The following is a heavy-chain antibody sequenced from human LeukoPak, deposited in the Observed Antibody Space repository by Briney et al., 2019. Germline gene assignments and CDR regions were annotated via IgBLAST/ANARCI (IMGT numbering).Heavy chain of an antibody. CDR3: ARDRGGSTYWFDP. D-gene: IGHD2-15*01. CDR1: GYTFTSHC. J-gene: IGHJ5*02. CDR2: INPSGGST. V-gene: IGHV1-46*01. Sequence: ASVKVSCKASGYTFTSHCIHWVRQAPGQGLEWMGIINPSGGSTSYAQMFQGRVTMTRDTSTSTVYMELSGLRSEDTAVYYCARDRGGSTYWFDPWGQGTLVTVSS.